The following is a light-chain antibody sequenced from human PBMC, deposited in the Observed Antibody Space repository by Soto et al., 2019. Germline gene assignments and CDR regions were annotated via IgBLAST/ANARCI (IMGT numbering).Light chain of an antibody. CDR3: QQYNSYST. J-gene: IGKJ1*01. CDR1: QSISRW. CDR2: KAS. Sequence: DLEMTQSAATLCASIGVSIIITCRASQSISRWLAWYQQKPGTAPKLLIYKASTLENGVPSRFSGGGSGTEFTLTISSLKPDDFATYYCQQYNSYSTFGQGTKVDIK. V-gene: IGKV1-5*03.